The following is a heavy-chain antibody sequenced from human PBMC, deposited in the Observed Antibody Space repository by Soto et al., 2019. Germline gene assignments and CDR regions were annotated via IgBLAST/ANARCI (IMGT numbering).Heavy chain of an antibody. J-gene: IGHJ4*02. CDR2: INPNSGGT. CDR3: ARVPNYDSSGYYVDY. V-gene: IGHV1-2*02. CDR1: GGTFSSYA. Sequence: ASVKVSCKASGGTFSSYAISWVRQAPGQGLEWMGWINPNSGGTNYAQKFQGRVTMTRDTSISTAYMELSRLRSDDTAVYYCARVPNYDSSGYYVDYWGQGTLVTVSS. D-gene: IGHD3-22*01.